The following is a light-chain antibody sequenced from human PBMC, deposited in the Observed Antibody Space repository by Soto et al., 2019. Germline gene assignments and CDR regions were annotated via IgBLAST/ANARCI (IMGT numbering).Light chain of an antibody. Sequence: AIQMTQSPSSLSASVGDRVTIACRATQDIRDDLGWYQQKPGKAPKLLIYAAASLQSEVPSRFSGSGSGTDFTLTISSLQPEDFATYFCLQDHGFPLTFGGGTKVDIK. J-gene: IGKJ4*01. CDR2: AAA. CDR1: QDIRDD. CDR3: LQDHGFPLT. V-gene: IGKV1-6*01.